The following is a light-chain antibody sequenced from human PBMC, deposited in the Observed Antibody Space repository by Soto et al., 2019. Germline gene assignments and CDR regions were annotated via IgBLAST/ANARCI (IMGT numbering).Light chain of an antibody. CDR3: QQYNSLPLT. Sequence: AIRVTQSPSSVSSFPVDRVTLTYLASQCINTCLAWYQHKPGKAPKLLIYAASTLESGVPSRFSGSGSGTDFTLTISCLQAEDFAPYYCQQYNSLPLTFGEGTKVDIK. V-gene: IGKV1-8*01. CDR1: QCINTC. CDR2: AAS. J-gene: IGKJ4*01.